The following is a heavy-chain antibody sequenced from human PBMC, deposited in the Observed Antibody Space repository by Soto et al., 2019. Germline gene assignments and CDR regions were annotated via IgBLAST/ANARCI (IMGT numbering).Heavy chain of an antibody. V-gene: IGHV3-33*01. D-gene: IGHD3-16*01. CDR1: GFIFNSYS. Sequence: GGSLRLSCAASGFIFNSYSMNWVRQAPGRGLEWVAVIWFDGSNKNYADSVKGRFTISRDNSKETLDLEMNSLRTEDTALYYCVGGVDYYEYWGQGILVTVSS. J-gene: IGHJ4*02. CDR2: IWFDGSNK. CDR3: VGGVDYYEY.